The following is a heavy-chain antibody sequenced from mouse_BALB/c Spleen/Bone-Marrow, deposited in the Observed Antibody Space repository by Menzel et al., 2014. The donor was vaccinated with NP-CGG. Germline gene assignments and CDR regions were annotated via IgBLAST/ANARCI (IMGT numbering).Heavy chain of an antibody. J-gene: IGHJ4*01. D-gene: IGHD2-1*01. V-gene: IGHV2-6-1*01. Sequence: VKLVESGPGLVAPLQSLSTTCTISGFSLTSYGVHWVRQPPGKGLEWLVVIWSDGSTTYNSALKSRLSISKDNSKSQVFLKMNSLQTDDTAMYYCARNGNFYAMDYWGQGTSVTVSS. CDR3: ARNGNFYAMDY. CDR1: GFSLTSYG. CDR2: IWSDGST.